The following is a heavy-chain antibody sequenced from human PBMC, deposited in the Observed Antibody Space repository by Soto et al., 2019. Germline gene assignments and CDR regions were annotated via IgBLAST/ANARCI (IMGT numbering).Heavy chain of an antibody. V-gene: IGHV4-61*03. CDR2: IYNSGTI. D-gene: IGHD3-10*01. Sequence: SETLSLTCTVSGGSVSSGDYYWSWIRQPPGKGLEWIGYIYNSGTINYNPSLNSRLTISVDASKNHLSLRLSSVTAADTAVYYCARGSSYTYYFDYWGQGTLVTVYS. CDR3: ARGSSYTYYFDY. CDR1: GGSVSSGDYY. J-gene: IGHJ4*02.